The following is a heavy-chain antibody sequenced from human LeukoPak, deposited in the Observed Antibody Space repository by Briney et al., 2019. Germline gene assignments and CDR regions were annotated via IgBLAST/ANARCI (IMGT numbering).Heavy chain of an antibody. V-gene: IGHV3-74*01. Sequence: GGSLRLSCAASGFTFSSYWMHWVRQAPGKGLVWVSGIYSDGSSTNYADSVKGRFTISRDNAKNTLYLQMNSLRAEDTAVYYCAREVAVAAFAIWGQGTMVTVSS. CDR3: AREVAVAAFAI. CDR2: IYSDGSST. J-gene: IGHJ3*02. CDR1: GFTFSSYW. D-gene: IGHD6-19*01.